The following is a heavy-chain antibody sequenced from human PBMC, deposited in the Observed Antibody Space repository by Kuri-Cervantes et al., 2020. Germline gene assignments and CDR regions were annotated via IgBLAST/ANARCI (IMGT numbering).Heavy chain of an antibody. V-gene: IGHV3-33*06. J-gene: IGHJ6*02. CDR3: AKEGSRYYYGMDV. CDR1: GFTFSSYG. Sequence: LSLTCAASGFTFSSYGMHWVRQAPGKGLEWVAVIWYDGSNKYYADSVKGRFTISRDNSKNTLYLQMNSLRAEDTAVYYCAKEGSRYYYGMDVWGQGTTVTVSS. CDR2: IWYDGSNK. D-gene: IGHD3-10*01.